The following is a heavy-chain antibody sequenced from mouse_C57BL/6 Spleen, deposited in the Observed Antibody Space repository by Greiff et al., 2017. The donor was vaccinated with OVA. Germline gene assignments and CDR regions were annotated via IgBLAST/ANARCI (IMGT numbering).Heavy chain of an antibody. CDR3: VRMDSNYLFDY. V-gene: IGHV10-1*01. CDR2: IRSKSNNYAT. D-gene: IGHD2-5*01. Sequence: EVQRVESGGGLVQPKGSLKLSCAASGFSFNTYAMNWVRQAPGKGLEWVARIRSKSNNYATYYADSVKDRFTISRDDSESMLYLQMNNLKTEDTAMYYCVRMDSNYLFDYWGQGTTLTVSS. J-gene: IGHJ2*01. CDR1: GFSFNTYA.